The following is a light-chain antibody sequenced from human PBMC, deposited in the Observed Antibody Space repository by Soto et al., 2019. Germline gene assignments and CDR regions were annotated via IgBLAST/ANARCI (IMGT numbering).Light chain of an antibody. CDR2: DVS. J-gene: IGLJ1*01. Sequence: QSVLTQPRSVSGSPGQSVTISCTGTSSDVGAYDYVSWYQQHPGKAPKLMIYDVSKRPSGVPDRFSGSKSGNTASLTISGLQAEDEADYYCGSYAGGYTYVFGTGTKVT. CDR1: SSDVGAYDY. V-gene: IGLV2-11*01. CDR3: GSYAGGYTYV.